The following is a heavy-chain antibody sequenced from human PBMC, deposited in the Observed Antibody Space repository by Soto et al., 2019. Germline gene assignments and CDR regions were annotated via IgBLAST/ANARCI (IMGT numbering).Heavy chain of an antibody. CDR3: ARDKYSSSLGRLGHDWYFDL. CDR1: GFTFSSYG. D-gene: IGHD6-6*01. V-gene: IGHV3-33*01. J-gene: IGHJ2*01. CDR2: IWYDGSNK. Sequence: GGSLRLSCAASGFTFSSYGMHWVRQAPGKGLEWVAVIWYDGSNKYYADSVKGRFTISRDNSKNTLYLQMNSLRAEDTAVYYCARDKYSSSLGRLGHDWYFDLWGRGTLVTVSS.